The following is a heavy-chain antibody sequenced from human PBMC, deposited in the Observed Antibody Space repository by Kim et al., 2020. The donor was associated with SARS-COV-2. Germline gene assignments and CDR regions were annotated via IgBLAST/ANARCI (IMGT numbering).Heavy chain of an antibody. J-gene: IGHJ6*02. CDR1: GGSISSYY. CDR3: AREPRNYYYYGMDV. CDR2: IYYSGST. Sequence: SETLSLTCTVSGGSISSYYWSWIRQPPGKGLEWIGYIYYSGSTNYNPSLKSRVTISVDTSKNQFSLKLSSVTAADTAVYYCAREPRNYYYYGMDVWGQGTTVTVSS. V-gene: IGHV4-59*08. D-gene: IGHD1-1*01.